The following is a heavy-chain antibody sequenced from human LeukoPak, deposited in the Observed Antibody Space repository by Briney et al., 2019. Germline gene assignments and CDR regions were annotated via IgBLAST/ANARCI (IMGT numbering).Heavy chain of an antibody. J-gene: IGHJ4*02. CDR3: ARLYCSGGSCYFAY. CDR2: IYYSRST. V-gene: IGHV4-59*08. CDR1: GGSISSYY. Sequence: SETLSLTCTVSGGSISSYYWSWIRQPPGKGLEGSVYIYYSRSTNYNPSLKSRVTISVDTSKNQFSLKLSSVTAADTAVYYCARLYCSGGSCYFAYWGQGTLVTVSS. D-gene: IGHD2-15*01.